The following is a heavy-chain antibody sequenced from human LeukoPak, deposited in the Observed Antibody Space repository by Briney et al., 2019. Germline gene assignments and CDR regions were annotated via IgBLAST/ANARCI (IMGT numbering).Heavy chain of an antibody. J-gene: IGHJ4*02. CDR1: GGSISSHY. CDR3: ARDDYGDYFDY. V-gene: IGHV4-59*08. Sequence: SETLSLTCTVSGGSISSHYWSWIRQLPGKGLEWIGYISYSGSTNYNPSLKSRVNISVDTSKNQFSLKLSSVTAADTAVYYCARDDYGDYFDYWGQGTLVTVSS. CDR2: ISYSGST. D-gene: IGHD4-17*01.